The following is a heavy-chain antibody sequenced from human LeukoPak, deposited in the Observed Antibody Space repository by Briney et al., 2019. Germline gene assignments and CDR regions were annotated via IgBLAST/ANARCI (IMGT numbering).Heavy chain of an antibody. CDR2: IKSDGTT. Sequence: GGSLRLSCAASGFTFSSYWMHWVRQTPGQGLVWVSRIKSDGTTIYADSVKDRFTVSRDNAKNTLYLQMNSLRAEDTAMYYCARAVTYFYGSVTYDWFDPWGQGTLVTVSS. CDR3: ARAVTYFYGSVTYDWFDP. D-gene: IGHD3-10*01. CDR1: GFTFSSYW. J-gene: IGHJ5*02. V-gene: IGHV3-74*01.